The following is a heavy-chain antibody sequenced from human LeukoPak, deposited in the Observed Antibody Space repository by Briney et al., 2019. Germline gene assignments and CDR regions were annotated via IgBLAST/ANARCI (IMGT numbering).Heavy chain of an antibody. J-gene: IGHJ5*02. CDR3: ARDIGYDFLSLRGSDWLDP. V-gene: IGHV1-8*02. CDR1: GYTFTSYD. CDR2: MNPNSGDT. Sequence: ASVKLSCKASGYTFTSYDINWVRQATGQGLEWMGWMNPNSGDTGYAQKFQGRVTMTRDTSTSTVYMELSSLRSEDTAVYYCARDIGYDFLSLRGSDWLDPWGQGTLVTVSS. D-gene: IGHD3-3*01.